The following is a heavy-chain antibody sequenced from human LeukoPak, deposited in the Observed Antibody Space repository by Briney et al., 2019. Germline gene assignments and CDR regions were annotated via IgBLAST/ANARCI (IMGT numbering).Heavy chain of an antibody. V-gene: IGHV3-23*01. CDR2: ISGSGANA. CDR3: AKDLRPGMATITGNFDY. J-gene: IGHJ4*02. Sequence: GGSLRLSCAASGFTFTTYAMSWVRQAPGKGLEWVSIISGSGANANYADSVKGRFTISRDNSKNTLSLQMNSLRAEDTAIYYCAKDLRPGMATITGNFDYWGQGTLVTVSS. CDR1: GFTFTTYA. D-gene: IGHD5-24*01.